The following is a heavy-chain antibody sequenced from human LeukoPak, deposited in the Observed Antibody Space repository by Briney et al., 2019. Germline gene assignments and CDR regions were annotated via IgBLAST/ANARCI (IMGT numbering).Heavy chain of an antibody. J-gene: IGHJ4*02. V-gene: IGHV3-48*02. CDR3: ARTPHYDILTGYDY. CDR1: GFTFSSYG. CDR2: ISSSSSTI. D-gene: IGHD3-9*01. Sequence: GRSLRLSCAASGFTFSSYGMHWVRQAPGKGLEWVSYISSSSSTIYYADSVKGRFTISRDNAKNSLYLQMNSLRDEDTAVYYCARTPHYDILTGYDYWGQGTLVTVSS.